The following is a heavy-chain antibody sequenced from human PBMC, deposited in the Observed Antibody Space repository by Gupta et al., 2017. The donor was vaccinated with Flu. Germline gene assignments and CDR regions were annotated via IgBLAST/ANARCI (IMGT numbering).Heavy chain of an antibody. J-gene: IGHJ5*02. CDR1: GYTFTSYY. V-gene: IGHV1-46*01. CDR2: INPSGGST. CDR3: ARGEEPPPTDYGDYYHNWFDP. D-gene: IGHD4-17*01. Sequence: QVQLVQSGAEVKKPGASVKVSCKASGYTFTSYYMHWVRQAPGQGLEWMGIINPSGGSTSYAQKFQGRVTMTRDTSTSTVYMELSSLRSEDTAVHYCARGEEPPPTDYGDYYHNWFDPWGQGNLVTVSS.